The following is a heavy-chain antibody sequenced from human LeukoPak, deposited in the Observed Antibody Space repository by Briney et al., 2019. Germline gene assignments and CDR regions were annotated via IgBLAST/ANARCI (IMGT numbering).Heavy chain of an antibody. V-gene: IGHV1-18*01. D-gene: IGHD2-2*01. CDR1: GYTFTSYG. CDR3: ARQAACSRIRRPADY. CDR2: ISAYNGDT. J-gene: IGHJ4*02. Sequence: GASVKVSFKASGYTFTSYGISWVRQAPGQGLEWMGWISAYNGDTNYAQKYQGRVTMTIDTSTSTAYMELGSLRSADTAFYYCARQAACSRIRRPADYWGQGTLVTVSS.